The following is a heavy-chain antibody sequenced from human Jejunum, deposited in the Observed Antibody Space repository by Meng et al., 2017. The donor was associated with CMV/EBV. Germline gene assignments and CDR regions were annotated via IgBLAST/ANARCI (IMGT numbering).Heavy chain of an antibody. CDR2: ISGSGGGT. J-gene: IGHJ2*01. Sequence: CAASGFTFTNYAMTWVRQAPGKGLEWVSGISGSGGGTFYADSVKGRFTISRDNSDNSLYLQMDSLRGEDTAVYYCAKVGWVDWFFDLWGRGTLVTVSS. D-gene: IGHD6-19*01. V-gene: IGHV3-23*01. CDR3: AKVGWVDWFFDL. CDR1: GFTFTNYA.